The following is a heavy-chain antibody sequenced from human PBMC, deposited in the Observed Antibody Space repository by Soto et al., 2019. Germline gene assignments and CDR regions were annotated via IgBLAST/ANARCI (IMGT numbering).Heavy chain of an antibody. V-gene: IGHV3-23*01. CDR3: AKYRMYYYGSGSMWYLDY. D-gene: IGHD3-10*01. CDR2: ISGSGDRT. Sequence: EVQLLQSGGDLVQPGGSLRLSCAASGFTFSAYAMRWVRQAPGKGLEWVSAISGSGDRTYYADSVKGRFTISRDSSDNTLYLQMNSLRAEDTSIYYCAKYRMYYYGSGSMWYLDYWGQGTLGIVSS. J-gene: IGHJ4*02. CDR1: GFTFSAYA.